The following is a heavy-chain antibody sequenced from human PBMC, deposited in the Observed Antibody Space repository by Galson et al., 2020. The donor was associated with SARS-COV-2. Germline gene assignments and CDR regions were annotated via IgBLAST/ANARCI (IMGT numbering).Heavy chain of an antibody. CDR3: AKDRGYCSGGSCYGKYFDS. V-gene: IGHV3-23*01. CDR2: ISVRGGTT. D-gene: IGHD2-15*01. Sequence: GGSLRLSCAASGFTFSSSAMSWVRQAPGKGLEWVSAISVRGGTTYYADSVKGRFTISRDNSKNTLYLQMNSLRAEDTAVYYCAKDRGYCSGGSCYGKYFDSWGQGTLVTVSS. CDR1: GFTFSSSA. J-gene: IGHJ4*02.